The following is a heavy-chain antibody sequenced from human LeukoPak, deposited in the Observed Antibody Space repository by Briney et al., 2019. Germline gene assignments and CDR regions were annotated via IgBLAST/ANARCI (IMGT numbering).Heavy chain of an antibody. CDR3: AKDSNGNYYDSASNGDTYYYCYYMDV. D-gene: IGHD3-22*01. V-gene: IGHV3-30*02. J-gene: IGHJ6*03. Sequence: GGSLRLSCAASGFTFSSYGMHWVRQAPGKGLEWVAFIRYDGSNKYYADSVKGRFTISRDNSKNTLYLQMNSLRAEDTAVYYCAKDSNGNYYDSASNGDTYYYCYYMDVWGKGTTVTVSS. CDR2: IRYDGSNK. CDR1: GFTFSSYG.